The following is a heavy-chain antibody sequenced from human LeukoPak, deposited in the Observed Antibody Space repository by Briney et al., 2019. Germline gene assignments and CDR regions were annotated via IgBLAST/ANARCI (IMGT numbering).Heavy chain of an antibody. CDR2: IIPIFGTA. Sequence: SVTVSCKASGGTFSSYAISWVRQAPGQGLEWMGGIIPIFGTANYAQKFQGRVTITADESTSTAYMELSSLRSEDTAVYYCARAGETCSSTSCYYGDYWGQGTLVTVSS. D-gene: IGHD2-2*01. J-gene: IGHJ4*02. CDR3: ARAGETCSSTSCYYGDY. CDR1: GGTFSSYA. V-gene: IGHV1-69*13.